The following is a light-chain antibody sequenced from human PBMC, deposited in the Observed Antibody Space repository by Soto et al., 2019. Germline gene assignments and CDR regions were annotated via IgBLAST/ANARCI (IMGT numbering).Light chain of an antibody. CDR3: QQTTTFPLT. Sequence: DIQMTQSPSSVSASVGDRVTITCRASQGVSTWLAWYQQKPGKAPNLLIYTASSLQSGVPSRFSVSGSGTDFTLTISSLQPEDFATDYCQQTTTFPLTFGGGTKVEI. V-gene: IGKV1D-12*01. CDR1: QGVSTW. CDR2: TAS. J-gene: IGKJ4*01.